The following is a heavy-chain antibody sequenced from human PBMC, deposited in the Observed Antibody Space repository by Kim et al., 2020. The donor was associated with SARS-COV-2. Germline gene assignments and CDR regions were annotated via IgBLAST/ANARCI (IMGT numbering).Heavy chain of an antibody. D-gene: IGHD3-10*01. CDR3: AALDSVQVPGGI. Sequence: HYVDSAKGRFTISRDNAKNSLYLQMNSLRTEDTAIYYCAALDSVQVPGGIWGQGTLVTVSS. J-gene: IGHJ4*02. V-gene: IGHV3-7*01.